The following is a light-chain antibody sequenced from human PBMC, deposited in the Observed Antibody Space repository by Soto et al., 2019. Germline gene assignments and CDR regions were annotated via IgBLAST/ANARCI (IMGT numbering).Light chain of an antibody. CDR3: QPYYAYPLT. Sequence: DTQMTQSPSTLSASVGDRVTISCRASESISTWLAWYQQKPGKAPNLLIQKASSLESGAPSRFSGSGSGTDFTPTISGLQPDYFSTYYCQPYYAYPLTFGGGTKVEIK. V-gene: IGKV1-5*03. CDR2: KAS. J-gene: IGKJ4*01. CDR1: ESISTW.